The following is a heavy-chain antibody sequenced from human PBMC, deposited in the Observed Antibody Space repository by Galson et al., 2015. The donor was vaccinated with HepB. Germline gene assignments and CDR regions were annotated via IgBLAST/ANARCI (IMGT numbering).Heavy chain of an antibody. CDR1: GFTFSSYA. D-gene: IGHD3-3*01. CDR2: ISYAGSNK. V-gene: IGHV3-30-3*01. Sequence: SLRLSCAASGFTFSSYAMHRVRQAPGKGLEWVAVISYAGSNKYYADSVKGRFTISRDNSKNTLYLQMNSLRAEDTAVYYCARDRYDFWSGYYTPTYGMDVWCQWTTVTVSS. CDR3: ARDRYDFWSGYYTPTYGMDV. J-gene: IGHJ6*02.